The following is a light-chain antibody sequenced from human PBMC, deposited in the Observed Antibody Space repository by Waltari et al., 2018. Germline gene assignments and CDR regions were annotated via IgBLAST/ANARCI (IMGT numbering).Light chain of an antibody. V-gene: IGLV1-47*01. CDR2: RNN. CDR3: AAWDDSLSGPGV. Sequence: QSVLTQPPSASGTPGQRVTISCSGSSSNIGSDFLYWYQQLPGTAPKLLVYRNNQRPSGVPDRFSGSNAGTSASLAISGLRSEDEADYYCAAWDDSLSGPGVFGGGTKLTVL. J-gene: IGLJ3*02. CDR1: SSNIGSDF.